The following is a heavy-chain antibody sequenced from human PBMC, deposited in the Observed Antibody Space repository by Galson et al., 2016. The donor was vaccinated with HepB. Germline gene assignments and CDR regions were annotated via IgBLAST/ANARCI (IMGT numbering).Heavy chain of an antibody. CDR2: FDPEDGET. J-gene: IGHJ6*02. V-gene: IGHV1-24*01. CDR3: ASTPPIRDCTGTSWYDYGMDV. CDR1: GYTLTELS. Sequence: SVKVSCKVSGYTLTELSMHWVRQAPGKGLEWMGGFDPEDGETIYAQKFQDRVTMTEDTSTDTAYMELSSLRSEDTAVYYCASTPPIRDCTGTSWYDYGMDVWGQGTTVAVSS. D-gene: IGHD2-2*01.